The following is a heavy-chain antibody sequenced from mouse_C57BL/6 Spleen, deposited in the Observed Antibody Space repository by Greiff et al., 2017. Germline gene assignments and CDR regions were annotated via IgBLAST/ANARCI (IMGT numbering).Heavy chain of an antibody. CDR3: ARSFVGYREYFDV. CDR1: GYAFSSSW. CDR2: IYPGDGDT. V-gene: IGHV1-82*01. J-gene: IGHJ1*03. Sequence: QVQLKESGPELVKPGASVKISCKASGYAFSSSWMNWVKQRPGKGLEWIGRIYPGDGDTNYNGKFKGKATLTADKSSSTAYMQLSSLTSEDSAVYFCARSFVGYREYFDVWGTGTTVTVSS. D-gene: IGHD2-2*01.